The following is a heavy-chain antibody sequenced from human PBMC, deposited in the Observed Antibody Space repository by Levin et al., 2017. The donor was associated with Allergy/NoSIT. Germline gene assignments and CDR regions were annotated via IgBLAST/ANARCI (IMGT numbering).Heavy chain of an antibody. J-gene: IGHJ6*02. D-gene: IGHD5-18*01. Sequence: GESLKISCKASGYTFTSYDINWVRQATGQGLEWMGWMNPNSGNTGYAQKFQGRVTMTRNTSISTAYMELSSLRSEDTAVYYCASLVDTAMVLYYYGMDVWGQGTTVTVSS. CDR1: GYTFTSYD. CDR2: MNPNSGNT. V-gene: IGHV1-8*01. CDR3: ASLVDTAMVLYYYGMDV.